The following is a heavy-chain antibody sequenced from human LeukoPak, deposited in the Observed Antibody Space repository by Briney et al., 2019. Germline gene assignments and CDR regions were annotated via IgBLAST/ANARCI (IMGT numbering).Heavy chain of an antibody. CDR3: DKVRSSLVVPAAMND. CDR1: GFTFSSYA. J-gene: IGHJ4*02. D-gene: IGHD2-2*01. V-gene: IGHV3-23*01. CDR2: ISGSGGST. Sequence: GGSLRLSCAASGFTFSSYAMSWVRQAPGKGLEWVSAISGSGGSTYYADSVKGRFTISRDNSKNSRYLQMKSLRAEDTALYYCDKVRSSLVVPAAMNDWGQGTLVTVSP.